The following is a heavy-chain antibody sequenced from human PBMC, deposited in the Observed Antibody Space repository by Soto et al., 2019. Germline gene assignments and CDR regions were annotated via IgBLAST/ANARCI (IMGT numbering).Heavy chain of an antibody. CDR1: GGSIRSYY. D-gene: IGHD4-17*01. CDR3: ARNYGDYVDY. Sequence: QVQLQESGPGLVKPSETLSLTCTVSGGSIRSYYWSWIRQPPGKGLECIGYIYYSGSTNYNPSLKCRVTISVDTSKNQFSLKLSSVTAADTAIYYCARNYGDYVDYWGQGTLVTVSS. CDR2: IYYSGST. V-gene: IGHV4-59*08. J-gene: IGHJ4*02.